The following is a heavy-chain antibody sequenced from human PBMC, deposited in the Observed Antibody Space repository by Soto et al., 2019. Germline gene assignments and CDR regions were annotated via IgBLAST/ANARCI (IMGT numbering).Heavy chain of an antibody. CDR3: AGADYGDYVFSSYAFDI. D-gene: IGHD4-17*01. CDR1: GFTFSSYA. CDR2: ISGSGGST. J-gene: IGHJ3*02. V-gene: IGHV3-23*01. Sequence: EVQLLESGGGLVQPGGSLRLSCAASGFTFSSYAMSWVRQAPGKGLEWVSAISGSGGSTYYADSVKGRFTISRDNSKNTLYLQMNSLRAEDTAVYYCAGADYGDYVFSSYAFDIWGQGTMVTVSS.